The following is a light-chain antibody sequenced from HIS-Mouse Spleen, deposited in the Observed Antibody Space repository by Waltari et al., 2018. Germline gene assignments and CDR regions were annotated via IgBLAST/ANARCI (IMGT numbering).Light chain of an antibody. CDR2: EGS. CDR1: SRGVGGYNL. CDR3: CSYAGSSTVV. V-gene: IGLV2-23*01. Sequence: QSALTQPASVSASPGQSITISCTGTSRGVGGYNLVSWYQQHPGKAPKLMIYEGSKRPSGVSNRFSGSKSGNTASLTISGLQAEDEADYYCCSYAGSSTVVFGGGTKLTVL. J-gene: IGLJ2*01.